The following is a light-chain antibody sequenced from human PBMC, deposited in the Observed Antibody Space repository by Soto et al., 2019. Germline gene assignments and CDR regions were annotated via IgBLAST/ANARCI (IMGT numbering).Light chain of an antibody. CDR2: DVS. J-gene: IGLJ3*02. V-gene: IGLV2-11*01. CDR3: CSYAGSGV. CDR1: SSDVGGYNY. Sequence: QSVLTQPRSVSGSPGQSVTISCTGTSSDVGGYNYVSWYQQHPGKAPKLMIYDVSKRPSGVPDRFSGSKSGNTASLTISGLQAEDEAGYFCCSYAGSGVFGGGTDRTVL.